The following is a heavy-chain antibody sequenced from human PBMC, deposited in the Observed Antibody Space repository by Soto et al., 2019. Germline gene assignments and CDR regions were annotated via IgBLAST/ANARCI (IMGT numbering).Heavy chain of an antibody. CDR1: GGSISSGTSY. CDR3: ARPPETPPTLGVPRLSFFDY. V-gene: IGHV4-31*03. CDR2: IFYSGSF. D-gene: IGHD3-16*01. Sequence: PSETLSLTCTVSGGSISSGTSYWSWIRQRPGKGLEWIGYIFYSGSFYYTPSLRGRVMILADTSKNQFTLRLSSVTAADTAVYYCARPPETPPTLGVPRLSFFDYGGQGAGVPVSP. J-gene: IGHJ4*02.